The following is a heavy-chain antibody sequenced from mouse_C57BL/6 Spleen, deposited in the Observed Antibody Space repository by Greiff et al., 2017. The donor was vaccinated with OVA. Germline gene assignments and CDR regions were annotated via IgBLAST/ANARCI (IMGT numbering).Heavy chain of an antibody. J-gene: IGHJ4*01. CDR1: GYTFTSYW. D-gene: IGHD1-1*01. V-gene: IGHV1-55*01. CDR2: IYPGSGST. Sequence: QVQLKQPGAELVKPGASVKMSCKASGYTFTSYWITWVKQRPGQGLEWIGDIYPGSGSTNYNEKFKSKATLTVDTSSSTAYMQLSSLTSEDSAVYYCARGMDYGSSYAMDYWGQGTSVTVSS. CDR3: ARGMDYGSSYAMDY.